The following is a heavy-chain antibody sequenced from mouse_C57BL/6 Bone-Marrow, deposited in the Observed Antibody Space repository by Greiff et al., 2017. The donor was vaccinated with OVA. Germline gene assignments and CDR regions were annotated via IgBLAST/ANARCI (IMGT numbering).Heavy chain of an antibody. D-gene: IGHD1-1*01. Sequence: EVQLQQSGPELVKPGASVKISCKASGYTFTDYYMNWVKQSHGKSLEWIGDINPNNGGTSYNQKFKGKATLTVDKSSSTAYMELRSLTSEDSAVYDCARDYYGSSSYWYFDVWGTGTTVTVSS. J-gene: IGHJ1*03. CDR3: ARDYYGSSSYWYFDV. V-gene: IGHV1-26*01. CDR1: GYTFTDYY. CDR2: INPNNGGT.